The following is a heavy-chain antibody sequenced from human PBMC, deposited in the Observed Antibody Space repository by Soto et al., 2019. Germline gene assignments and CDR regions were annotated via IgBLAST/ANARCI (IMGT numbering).Heavy chain of an antibody. Sequence: SGTLSLTCTVSGGSISSYYWSWIRQPPGKGLEWIGYIYYSGSTNYNPSLKSRVTISVDTSKNQFSLKLSFVTAADTAVYYCARIGIAAAGRDYYYGMDVWGQGTTVTVSS. D-gene: IGHD6-13*01. V-gene: IGHV4-59*01. CDR2: IYYSGST. J-gene: IGHJ6*02. CDR3: ARIGIAAAGRDYYYGMDV. CDR1: GGSISSYY.